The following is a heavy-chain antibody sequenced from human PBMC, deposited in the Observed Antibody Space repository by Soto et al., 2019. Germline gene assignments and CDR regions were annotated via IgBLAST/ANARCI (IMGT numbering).Heavy chain of an antibody. CDR2: IYAGGGTT. CDR1: GFIFSNYA. D-gene: IGHD3-10*01. V-gene: IGHV3-23*01. Sequence: PGGSLRLSCAASGFIFSNYAMFWVRQAPGKGLDWVSTIYAGGGTTHYAESVKGRFTISRDNSNNRLYLQLNNLRAEDTAVYFCAKDLIRGGGYVDFDYWGQGTLVTVS. J-gene: IGHJ4*02. CDR3: AKDLIRGGGYVDFDY.